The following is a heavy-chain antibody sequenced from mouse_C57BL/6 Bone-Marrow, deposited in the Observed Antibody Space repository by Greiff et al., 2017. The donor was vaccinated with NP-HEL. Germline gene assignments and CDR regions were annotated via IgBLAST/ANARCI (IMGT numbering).Heavy chain of an antibody. CDR2: IYPGDGDT. V-gene: IGHV1-82*01. CDR1: GYAFSSSW. J-gene: IGHJ3*01. Sequence: QVQLQQSGPELVKPGASVKISCKASGYAFSSSWMNWVKQRPGKGLEWIGRIYPGDGDTNYNGKFKGKATLTADKSSSTAYMQLSSLTSEDSAVYFCAILCPFAYWGQGTLVTVSA. D-gene: IGHD1-1*02. CDR3: AILCPFAY.